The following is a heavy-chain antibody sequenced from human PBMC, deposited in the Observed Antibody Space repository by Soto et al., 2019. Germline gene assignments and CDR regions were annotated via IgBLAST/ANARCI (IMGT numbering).Heavy chain of an antibody. V-gene: IGHV5-51*01. J-gene: IGHJ4*02. Sequence: GESLKISCKGSGYSFPTYWIGWVRQLPGKGLEWMGIIYPGDSDTTYSPSFEGQVTISADKSISTAYLQWSSLKASDTAMYYCARLEYSTSSFDYWGQGTMVTVYS. CDR2: IYPGDSDT. CDR1: GYSFPTYW. D-gene: IGHD6-6*01. CDR3: ARLEYSTSSFDY.